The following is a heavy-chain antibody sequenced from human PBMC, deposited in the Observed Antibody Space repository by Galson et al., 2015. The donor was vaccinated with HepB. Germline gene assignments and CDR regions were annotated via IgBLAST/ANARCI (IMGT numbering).Heavy chain of an antibody. V-gene: IGHV3-30*18. CDR3: AKVGGVRDY. Sequence: SLRLSCAASGFTFSSYGMHWVRQAPGKGLEWVAVISYDGSNKYYADSVKGRFTISRDNSKNTLYLQMNSLRAEDTAVYYCAKVGGVRDYWGQGTLVTVSS. D-gene: IGHD3-16*01. CDR1: GFTFSSYG. J-gene: IGHJ4*02. CDR2: ISYDGSNK.